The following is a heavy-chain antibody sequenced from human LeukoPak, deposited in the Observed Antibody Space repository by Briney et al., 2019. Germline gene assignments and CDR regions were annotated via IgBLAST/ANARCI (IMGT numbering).Heavy chain of an antibody. CDR2: ISGNGGST. CDR3: ASSLFSYGYDY. Sequence: GGSLRLSCAASGLTFSNYAMSWVRQVPGKGLEWVSAISGNGGSTYYTDSVKGRFTISRDNSKNMLYLQMGSLRAEDMAVYYCASSLFSYGYDYWGQGTLVTVSS. CDR1: GLTFSNYA. V-gene: IGHV3-23*01. D-gene: IGHD5-18*01. J-gene: IGHJ4*02.